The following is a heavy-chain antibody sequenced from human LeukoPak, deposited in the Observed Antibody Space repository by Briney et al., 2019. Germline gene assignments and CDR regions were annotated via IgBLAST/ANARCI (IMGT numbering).Heavy chain of an antibody. CDR2: IVVGSGNT. J-gene: IGHJ3*02. CDR3: AAALVYYDSSGYYLDAFDI. CDR1: GFTFTSSA. Sequence: ASVKVSCKASGFTFTSSAMQWVRQARGQRLEWIGWIVVGSGNTNYAQKFQERVTITRDMSTSTAYMELSSLRSEDTAVYYCAAALVYYDSSGYYLDAFDIWGQGTMVTVSS. V-gene: IGHV1-58*02. D-gene: IGHD3-22*01.